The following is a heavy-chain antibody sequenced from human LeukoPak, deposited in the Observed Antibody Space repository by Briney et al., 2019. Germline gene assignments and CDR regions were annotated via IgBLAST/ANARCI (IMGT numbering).Heavy chain of an antibody. CDR1: GGSISSYY. CDR2: IYYSGST. V-gene: IGHV4-59*08. D-gene: IGHD5-12*01. Sequence: SETLSLTCTVSGGSISSYYWSWIRQPPGKGLEWIGYIYYSGSTNYNPSLKSRVTISVDTSKNQFSLKLSSVTAADTAVYYCARRATRGGYFDYWGQGTLVTVSS. J-gene: IGHJ4*02. CDR3: ARRATRGGYFDY.